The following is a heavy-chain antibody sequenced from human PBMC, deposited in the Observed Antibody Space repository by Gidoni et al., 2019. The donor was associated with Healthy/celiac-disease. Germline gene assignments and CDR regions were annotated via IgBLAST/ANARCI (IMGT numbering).Heavy chain of an antibody. V-gene: IGHV3-9*01. CDR3: AKSSTDYYDSSGYYDY. D-gene: IGHD3-22*01. CDR1: GFTFDDYA. Sequence: EVQLVESGGGLVQPGRSLRLSCAASGFTFDDYAMHWVRQAPGKGLEWVSGISWNSGSIGYADSVKGRFTISRDNAKNSLYLQMNSLRAEDTALYYCAKSSTDYYDSSGYYDYWGQGTLVTVSS. J-gene: IGHJ4*02. CDR2: ISWNSGSI.